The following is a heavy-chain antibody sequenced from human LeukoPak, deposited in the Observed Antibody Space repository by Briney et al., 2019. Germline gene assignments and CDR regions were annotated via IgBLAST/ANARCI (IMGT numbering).Heavy chain of an antibody. V-gene: IGHV1-2*02. CDR1: GYTFTGYY. Sequence: ASVKVSCKASGYTFTGYYMHWVRQAPGQGLEWMGWINPNSGGTNYARKFQGRVTMTRDTSISTAYMELSRLRSDDTAVYYCARSDTTGTSDYWGQGTLVTVSS. CDR3: ARSDTTGTSDY. D-gene: IGHD1-1*01. CDR2: INPNSGGT. J-gene: IGHJ4*02.